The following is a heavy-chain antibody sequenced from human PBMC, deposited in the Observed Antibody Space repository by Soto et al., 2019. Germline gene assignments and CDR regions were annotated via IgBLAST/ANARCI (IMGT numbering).Heavy chain of an antibody. J-gene: IGHJ4*02. CDR1: GYSFAGYW. CDR2: IGPSDSQT. V-gene: IGHV5-10-1*01. D-gene: IGHD3-22*01. Sequence: GESLKISCKGSGYSFAGYWITWVRQKPGKGLEWMGRIGPSDSQTYYSPSFRGHVTISATKSITTVFLQWSSLRASDTAMYYCARQIYDSDTGPNFQYYFDSWGQGTPVTVSS. CDR3: ARQIYDSDTGPNFQYYFDS.